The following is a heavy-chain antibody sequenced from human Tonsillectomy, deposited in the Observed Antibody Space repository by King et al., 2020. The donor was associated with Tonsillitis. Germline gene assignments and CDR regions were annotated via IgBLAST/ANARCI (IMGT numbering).Heavy chain of an antibody. J-gene: IGHJ5*02. D-gene: IGHD6-19*01. CDR3: ATLAGGAVALS. Sequence: LQLQESGPGLVKPSETLSLTCTVSGGSISSSTYYWGWIRQPPGKVLEWIGAIFYTENPYYNPSLKSRLTISVDKSKNQFSPNLRSVTAADTAVYYCATLAGGAVALSWGQGTLVIVSS. CDR1: GGSISSSTYY. CDR2: IFYTENP. V-gene: IGHV4-39*01.